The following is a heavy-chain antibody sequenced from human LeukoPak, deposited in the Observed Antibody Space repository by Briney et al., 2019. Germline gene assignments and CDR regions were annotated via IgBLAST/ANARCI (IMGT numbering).Heavy chain of an antibody. D-gene: IGHD3-10*01. V-gene: IGHV3-74*01. CDR2: INSDGSST. J-gene: IGHJ4*02. Sequence: GGSLRLSCAASGFTFSSYSMNWVRQAPGKGLVWVSRINSDGSSTSYADSVKGRFTISRDNAKNTLYLQMNSLRAEDTAVYYCARVRVVRGVVDFDYWGQGTLVTVSS. CDR1: GFTFSSYS. CDR3: ARVRVVRGVVDFDY.